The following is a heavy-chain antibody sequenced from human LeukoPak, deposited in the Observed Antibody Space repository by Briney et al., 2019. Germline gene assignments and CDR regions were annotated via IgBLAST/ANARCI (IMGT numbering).Heavy chain of an antibody. V-gene: IGHV1-18*01. CDR1: GYTFSNYG. CDR3: SRVGCSSTTCYPERDY. Sequence: GASVKVSCKASGYTFSNYGISWVRQAPGQGLEWMGWISGYNGNTKYAQKFQGRVTMTTDTSTSTASMGLRSLRSDDTAVYYCSRVGCSSTTCYPERDYWGQGTLVIVSS. J-gene: IGHJ4*02. D-gene: IGHD2-2*01. CDR2: ISGYNGNT.